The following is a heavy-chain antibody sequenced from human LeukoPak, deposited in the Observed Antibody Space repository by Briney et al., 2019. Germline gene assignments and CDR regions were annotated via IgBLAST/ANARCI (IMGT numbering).Heavy chain of an antibody. CDR3: VKDLYGDLDY. J-gene: IGHJ4*02. CDR1: GFTFSSYA. D-gene: IGHD4-17*01. Sequence: GGSLRLSCSASGFTFSSYAMHWVRQAPGKGLEYDSAISSNGGSTYYADSVKGRFTISRDNSKNTLYLQMSSLRAEDTAVYYCVKDLYGDLDYWGQGTLVTVSS. CDR2: ISSNGGST. V-gene: IGHV3-64D*06.